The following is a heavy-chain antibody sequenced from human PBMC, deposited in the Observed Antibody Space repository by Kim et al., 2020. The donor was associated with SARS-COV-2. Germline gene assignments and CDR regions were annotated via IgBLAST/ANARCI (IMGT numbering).Heavy chain of an antibody. V-gene: IGHV3-21*01. CDR2: ISSSSSYI. CDR1: GFTFSSYS. J-gene: IGHJ6*02. CDR3: GSIAASYYYYGMDV. Sequence: GGSLRLSCAASGFTFSSYSMNWVRQAPGKGLEWVSSISSSSSYIYYADSVKGRFTISRDNAKNSLYLQMNSLRAEDTAVYYCGSIAASYYYYGMDVWGQGTTVTVSS. D-gene: IGHD6-6*01.